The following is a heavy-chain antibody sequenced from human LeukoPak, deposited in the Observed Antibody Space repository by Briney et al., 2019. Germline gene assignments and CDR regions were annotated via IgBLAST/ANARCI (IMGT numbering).Heavy chain of an antibody. CDR3: ARAPNYGDPIDY. CDR2: IYYSGST. J-gene: IGHJ4*02. Sequence: PSETLSLTCTVDGRSISNYYWSWLRQHAGKGMEWHGYIYYSGSTNYNPSLKTLVTISVDTSKNQFSLKLNSVTAADTAVYYCARAPNYGDPIDYWGQGTLVTVSS. V-gene: IGHV4-59*01. D-gene: IGHD4-17*01. CDR1: GRSISNYY.